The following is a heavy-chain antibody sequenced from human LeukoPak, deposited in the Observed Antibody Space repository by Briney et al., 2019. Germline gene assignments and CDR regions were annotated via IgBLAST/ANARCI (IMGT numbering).Heavy chain of an antibody. CDR2: INPDTGGT. J-gene: IGHJ4*02. D-gene: IGHD5-24*01. CDR1: GYTFTGYS. CDR3: ARQTSTIAMFDY. Sequence: ASVKVSCKASGYTFTGYSMHWVRQAPGQGLEWMGWINPDTGGTKYAQNFQGRVTMTRDTSISTAYMELSRLRSDDTAVYYCARQTSTIAMFDYWGQGTLVIVPS. V-gene: IGHV1-2*02.